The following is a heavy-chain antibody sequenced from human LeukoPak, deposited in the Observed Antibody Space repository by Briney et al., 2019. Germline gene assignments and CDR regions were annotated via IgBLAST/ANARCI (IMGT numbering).Heavy chain of an antibody. CDR3: AREYRIFDYVWGSYRPYFDY. CDR1: GFTFSSYG. Sequence: PGGSLRLSCAASGFTFSSYGMHWVRQAPGKGLEWVSSISSSSSYIYYADSVKGRFTISRDNAKNSLYLQMNSLRAEDTAVYYCAREYRIFDYVWGSYRPYFDYWGQGTLVTVSS. J-gene: IGHJ4*02. D-gene: IGHD3-16*02. CDR2: ISSSSSYI. V-gene: IGHV3-21*01.